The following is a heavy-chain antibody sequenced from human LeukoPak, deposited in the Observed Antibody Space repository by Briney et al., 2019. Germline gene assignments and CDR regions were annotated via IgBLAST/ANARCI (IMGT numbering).Heavy chain of an antibody. CDR3: ARGLRGSPAFDY. D-gene: IGHD2-2*01. CDR1: GYTFTGYY. Sequence: ASVKVSCKASGYTFTGYYMHWVRQAPGQGLEWLGWINPNSGGTNYAQKFEGRVTMTRDTSISTAYMELSRLRSDDTAVYYCARGLRGSPAFDYWGQGTLVTVSS. V-gene: IGHV1-2*02. J-gene: IGHJ4*02. CDR2: INPNSGGT.